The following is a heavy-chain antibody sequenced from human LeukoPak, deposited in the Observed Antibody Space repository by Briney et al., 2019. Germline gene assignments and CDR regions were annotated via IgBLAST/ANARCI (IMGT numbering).Heavy chain of an antibody. Sequence: PGGSLRLSCAASGFTFSSTWMNWVRQGPGKGLEWVSRITSDGSSTIYADSVKGRFTISRDNAKSTVYLQMNSLRAEDTAVYFCARDMISVKGGDLVFGWFDPWGQGTLVAVSS. CDR3: ARDMISVKGGDLVFGWFDP. CDR2: ITSDGSST. V-gene: IGHV3-74*01. J-gene: IGHJ5*02. CDR1: GFTFSSTW. D-gene: IGHD2-21*01.